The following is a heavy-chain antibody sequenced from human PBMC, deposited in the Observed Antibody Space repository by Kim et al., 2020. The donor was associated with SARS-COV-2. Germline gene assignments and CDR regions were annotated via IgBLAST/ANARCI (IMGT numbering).Heavy chain of an antibody. J-gene: IGHJ3*02. Sequence: ASVKVSCKASGYTFTSYGISWVRQAPGQGLEWMGWISAYNGNTNYAQKLQGRVTMTTDTSTSTAYMELRSLRSDDTAVYYCVARGGLVVPAAIRDAFDIWGQGTMVTVSS. CDR2: ISAYNGNT. CDR1: GYTFTSYG. D-gene: IGHD2-2*02. CDR3: VARGGLVVPAAIRDAFDI. V-gene: IGHV1-18*04.